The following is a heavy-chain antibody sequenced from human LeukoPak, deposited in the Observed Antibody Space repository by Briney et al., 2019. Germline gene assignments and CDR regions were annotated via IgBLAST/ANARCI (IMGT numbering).Heavy chain of an antibody. CDR2: ITSSSSYI. J-gene: IGHJ4*02. D-gene: IGHD3-22*01. CDR1: GLIFSDHH. Sequence: GGSLRLSCAASGLIFSDHHMDWVRQAPGKGLEWVSSITSSSSYIYYADSVKGRFTISRDNAKNSLYLHMNSLRAEDTAVYYCARHVVAVGFDYWGQGTLVTVSS. CDR3: ARHVVAVGFDY. V-gene: IGHV3-21*01.